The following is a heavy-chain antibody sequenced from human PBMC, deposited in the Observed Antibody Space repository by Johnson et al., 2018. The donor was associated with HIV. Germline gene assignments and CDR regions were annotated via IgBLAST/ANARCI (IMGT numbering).Heavy chain of an antibody. CDR1: GFTFSSYA. V-gene: IGHV3-30*04. D-gene: IGHD1-26*01. J-gene: IGHJ3*02. Sequence: QVQLVESGGGVVQPGGSLRLSCAASGFTFSSYAMHWVRQAPGKGLEWVAVISYDGSNKYYADSVKGRFTISRDNSKNTLYLQMNSLRAEDTAVYYCARGSWSSGSYGIWYAFDIWGQGTKVTVSS. CDR3: ARGSWSSGSYGIWYAFDI. CDR2: ISYDGSNK.